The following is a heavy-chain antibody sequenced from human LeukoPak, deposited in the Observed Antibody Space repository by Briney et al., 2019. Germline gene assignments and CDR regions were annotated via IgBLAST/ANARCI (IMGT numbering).Heavy chain of an antibody. CDR1: GFTFSSYS. CDR2: ISSSSSYI. D-gene: IGHD4-17*01. Sequence: GGSLRLSCAASGFTFSSYSMNWVRQAPGKGLEWVSSISSSSSYIYYADSVKGRFTISRDNAKNSLYLQMNSLRAEDTAVYYCARGFYDYGPYYYYMDVWGKGTTVTVSS. CDR3: ARGFYDYGPYYYYMDV. J-gene: IGHJ6*03. V-gene: IGHV3-21*01.